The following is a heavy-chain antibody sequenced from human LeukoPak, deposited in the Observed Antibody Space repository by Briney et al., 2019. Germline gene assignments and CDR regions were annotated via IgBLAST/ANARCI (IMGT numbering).Heavy chain of an antibody. CDR3: AREGVEWYYDILTGYYFYHPFWDY. Sequence: VASVKVSCKASGYSFTTYYMHWVRQAPGQGLEWMGIINPSGGSTIFAQKFQGRVTMTRDTSISTAYMELSRLRSDDTAVYYCAREGVEWYYDILTGYYFYHPFWDYWGQGTLVTVSS. CDR2: INPSGGST. J-gene: IGHJ4*02. D-gene: IGHD3-9*01. CDR1: GYSFTTYY. V-gene: IGHV1-46*01.